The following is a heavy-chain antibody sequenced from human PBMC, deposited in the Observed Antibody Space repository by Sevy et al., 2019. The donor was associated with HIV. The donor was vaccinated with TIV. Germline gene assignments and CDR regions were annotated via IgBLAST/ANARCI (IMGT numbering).Heavy chain of an antibody. V-gene: IGHV3-7*01. CDR1: GFTFSKYW. J-gene: IGHJ4*02. Sequence: GGSLILSCAASGFTFSKYWMSWVRHAPGKGLEWVANINQDGSEKYYVDSVKGRFTISRDNGKNSLYLQMNSLRAEDTAVYYCARETGSSHFDYWGQGTLVTVSS. CDR2: INQDGSEK. CDR3: ARETGSSHFDY. D-gene: IGHD3-10*01.